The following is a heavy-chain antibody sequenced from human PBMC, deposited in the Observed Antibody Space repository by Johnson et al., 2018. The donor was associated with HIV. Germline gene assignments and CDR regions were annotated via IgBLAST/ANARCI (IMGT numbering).Heavy chain of an antibody. CDR1: GFTFSSYA. D-gene: IGHD1-26*01. CDR2: ISWNSGSI. V-gene: IGHV3-30*04. J-gene: IGHJ3*02. CDR3: ARSYSGSTWDAFDI. Sequence: QVQLMESGGGVVQPGRSLRLSCAASGFTFSSYAMHWVRQAPGKGLEWVAGISWNSGSIVYVDSVKGRFTISRDNSKNTLYLQMNSLRAEDTAVYYCARSYSGSTWDAFDIWGQGTLVTVSS.